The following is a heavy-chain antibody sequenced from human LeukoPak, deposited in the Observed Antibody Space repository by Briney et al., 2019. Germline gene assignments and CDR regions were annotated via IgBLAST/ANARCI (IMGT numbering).Heavy chain of an antibody. D-gene: IGHD1-7*01. J-gene: IGHJ4*02. CDR2: INPNSGGT. V-gene: IGHV1-2*02. CDR1: GYTFSDYY. CDR3: ARDISTTSNRELDY. Sequence: ASVKVSCKASGYTFSDYYTHWVRQAPGQGLEWMGWINPNSGGTRYAQQFQGRVTMTRDTSIGTVYMELSTLRSDDTAVYYCARDISTTSNRELDYWGQGTLVTVSS.